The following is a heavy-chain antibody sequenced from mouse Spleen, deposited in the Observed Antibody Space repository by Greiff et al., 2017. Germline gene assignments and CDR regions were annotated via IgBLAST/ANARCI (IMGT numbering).Heavy chain of an antibody. CDR2: INSNGGST. J-gene: IGHJ2*01. Sequence: EVQLVESGGGLVKPGGSLKLSCAASGFTFSSYAMSWVRQTPEKRLEWVAAINSNGGSTYYPDTVKDRFTISRDNAKNTLYLQMSSLRSEDTALYYCARQYFDYWGQGTTLTVSS. CDR3: ARQYFDY. V-gene: IGHV5-6-2*01. CDR1: GFTFSSYA.